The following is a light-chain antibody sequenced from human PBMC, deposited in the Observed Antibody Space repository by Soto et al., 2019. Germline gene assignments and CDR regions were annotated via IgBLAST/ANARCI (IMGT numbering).Light chain of an antibody. CDR2: GAS. CDR3: QQYGSSTWT. Sequence: EIVLTQTPATLSLSPGERGTLSCRASQSVSSSYLAWYQQKPGQAPRLLIYGASSRATGIPDRFSGSGSGTDFTLTISRLEPEDFAVYYCQQYGSSTWTFGQGTKVEIK. J-gene: IGKJ1*01. V-gene: IGKV3-20*01. CDR1: QSVSSSY.